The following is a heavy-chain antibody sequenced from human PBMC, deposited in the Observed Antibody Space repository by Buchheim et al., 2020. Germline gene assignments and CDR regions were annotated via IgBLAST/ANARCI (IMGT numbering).Heavy chain of an antibody. Sequence: QLQLQESGPGLVKPSETLSLTCTVSGGSISSSSYYWGWIRQLPGKGLEWIGSIYYSGSTYYNPSLKSRVTISVDTSKNQFSLKLSSVTAADTAVYYCARGTPDPLDYYDSSGNEDYFDYWGQGTL. D-gene: IGHD3-22*01. V-gene: IGHV4-39*01. CDR2: IYYSGST. CDR3: ARGTPDPLDYYDSSGNEDYFDY. J-gene: IGHJ4*02. CDR1: GGSISSSSYY.